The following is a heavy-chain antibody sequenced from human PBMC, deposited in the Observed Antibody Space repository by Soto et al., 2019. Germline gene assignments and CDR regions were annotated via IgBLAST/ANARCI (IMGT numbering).Heavy chain of an antibody. CDR1: GGTFSSYA. CDR2: IIPIFGTA. J-gene: IGHJ6*02. D-gene: IGHD2-15*01. V-gene: IGHV1-69*01. CDR3: ARSAASIVVVVAATTYYGMDV. Sequence: QVQLVQSGAEVKKPGSSVKVSCKASGGTFSSYAISWVRQAPGQGLEWMGGIIPIFGTANYAQKFQGRVTISADESTSTDYMELSRLRSEDTAVYYCARSAASIVVVVAATTYYGMDVWGQGTTVTVSS.